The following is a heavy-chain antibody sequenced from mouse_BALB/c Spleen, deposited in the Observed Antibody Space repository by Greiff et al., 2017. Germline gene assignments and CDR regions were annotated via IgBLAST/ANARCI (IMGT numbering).Heavy chain of an antibody. D-gene: IGHD1-2*01. CDR3: ARDGARLRKMDY. Sequence: VQVVESGPGLVAPSQSLSITCTVSGFSLTSYGVHWVRQPPGKGLEWLGVIWAGGSTNYNSALMSRLSISKDNSKSQVFLKMNSLQTDDTAMYYCARDGARLRKMDYWGQGTSVTVSS. J-gene: IGHJ4*01. CDR2: IWAGGST. CDR1: GFSLTSYG. V-gene: IGHV2-9*02.